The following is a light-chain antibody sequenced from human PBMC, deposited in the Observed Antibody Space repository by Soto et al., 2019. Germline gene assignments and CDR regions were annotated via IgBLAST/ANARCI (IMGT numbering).Light chain of an antibody. CDR3: QQRAVWPSIT. CDR1: QSVSIY. J-gene: IGKJ5*01. V-gene: IGKV3-11*01. Sequence: EIVLTQSPATLSLSPGERATLSCRASQSVSIYVAWYQQKPGRAPRLLIYDASNRATGVPVRFSGSGSGTDFTLIISTLEPEDFAVYYCQQRAVWPSITFGQGTRLESK. CDR2: DAS.